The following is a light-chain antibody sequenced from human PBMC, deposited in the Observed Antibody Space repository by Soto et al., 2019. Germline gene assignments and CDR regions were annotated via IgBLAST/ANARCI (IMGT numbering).Light chain of an antibody. CDR1: SSDVGASNY. Sequence: QSALTQPASVSGSPGQSITISCTGTSSDVGASNYVSWYQQHPGKAPKFMISEVSNRPSGVSNRFSGSKSGNTASLTISGLQAEDEADYYCTSYTTTTTWVFGGGTKVTVL. CDR3: TSYTTTTTWV. V-gene: IGLV2-14*01. J-gene: IGLJ3*02. CDR2: EVS.